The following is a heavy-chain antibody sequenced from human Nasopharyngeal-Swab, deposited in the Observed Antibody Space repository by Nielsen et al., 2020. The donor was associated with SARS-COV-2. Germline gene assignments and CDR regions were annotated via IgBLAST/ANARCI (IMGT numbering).Heavy chain of an antibody. D-gene: IGHD4-23*01. V-gene: IGHV1-24*01. CDR1: GYTLTELS. CDR2: FDPEDGET. CDR3: ATLSYGGNSPHVI. Sequence: ASVKVSCKVSGYTLTELSMHWVRQAPGKGLEWMGGFDPEDGETIYAQKFQGRVTMTEDTSTDTAYMELSNLRSEDTAVYYCATLSYGGNSPHVIWGQGTLVTVSS. J-gene: IGHJ4*02.